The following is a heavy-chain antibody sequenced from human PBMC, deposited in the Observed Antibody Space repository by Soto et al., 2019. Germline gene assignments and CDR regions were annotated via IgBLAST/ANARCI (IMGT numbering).Heavy chain of an antibody. V-gene: IGHV4-39*01. CDR3: AGHGGDCTNLGDNCGRFDP. CDR1: GGSISSSSYY. Sequence: SETLSLTCTVSGGSISSSSYYWGWIRQPPGKGLEWIGSIYYSGSTYYNPSLKSRVTISVDTSKNQFSLKLSSVTAADTAVYYSAGHGGDCTNLGDNCGRFDPWGQGTPVT. D-gene: IGHD2-8*01. J-gene: IGHJ5*02. CDR2: IYYSGST.